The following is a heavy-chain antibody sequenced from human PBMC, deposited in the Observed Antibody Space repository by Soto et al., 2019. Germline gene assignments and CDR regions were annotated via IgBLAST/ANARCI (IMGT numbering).Heavy chain of an antibody. J-gene: IGHJ6*03. CDR3: ARVTIFGVAHMDV. Sequence: SETLSLTCTVSGGSISSYYWSWIRQPPGKGLELIGYIYYSGSTNYNPSLKSRVTISVDTSKNQFSLKLSSVTAADTAVYYCARVTIFGVAHMDVWGKGTTVTVSS. CDR2: IYYSGST. D-gene: IGHD3-3*01. V-gene: IGHV4-59*01. CDR1: GGSISSYY.